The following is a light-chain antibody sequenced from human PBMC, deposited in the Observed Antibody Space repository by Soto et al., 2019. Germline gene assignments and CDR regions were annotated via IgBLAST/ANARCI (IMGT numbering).Light chain of an antibody. CDR2: DTS. J-gene: IGKJ1*01. CDR1: QSVSSY. Sequence: EIVMTQSPATLSVSPGERATLSCRASQSVSSYLAWYQQKPGQAPRLLIYDTSTRATGIADRFSGSGSGTDFTLTISSLEPEDFAVYYCQQGGNRPPRTFGQGTKVDIK. V-gene: IGKV3-11*01. CDR3: QQGGNRPPRT.